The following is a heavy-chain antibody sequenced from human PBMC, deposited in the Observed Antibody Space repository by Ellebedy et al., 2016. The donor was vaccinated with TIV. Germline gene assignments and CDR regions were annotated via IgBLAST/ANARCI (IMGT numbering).Heavy chain of an antibody. CDR3: ARYIQYTGSYYDYFDY. Sequence: GGSLRLXCAASGFTLSRNDMHWVRQAPGKGLEWVAGIWYDGSKEFYADSLKGRFTISRDNFENILYLQMNGLRAEDTAVYYCARYIQYTGSYYDYFDYWGQGTLVTVSS. V-gene: IGHV3-33*01. CDR2: IWYDGSKE. J-gene: IGHJ4*02. CDR1: GFTLSRND. D-gene: IGHD1-26*01.